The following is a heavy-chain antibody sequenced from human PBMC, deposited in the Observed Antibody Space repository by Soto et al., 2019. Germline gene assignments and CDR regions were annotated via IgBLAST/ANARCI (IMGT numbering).Heavy chain of an antibody. Sequence: SETLSLTCTVSGGSISSYYWSWIRQPPGKGLEWIGYIYYSGSTNYNPSLKSRVTISVDTSKNQFSLKLSSVTAADTVVYYCARTGYSSSWYSPPWFDPWGQGTLVTVSS. J-gene: IGHJ5*02. CDR1: GGSISSYY. CDR3: ARTGYSSSWYSPPWFDP. CDR2: IYYSGST. D-gene: IGHD6-13*01. V-gene: IGHV4-59*08.